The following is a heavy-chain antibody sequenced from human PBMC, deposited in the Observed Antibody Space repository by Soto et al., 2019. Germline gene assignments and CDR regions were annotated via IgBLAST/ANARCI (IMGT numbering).Heavy chain of an antibody. D-gene: IGHD2-2*01. J-gene: IGHJ6*02. V-gene: IGHV3-15*07. CDR3: TTRRYCIITGCYGGALYYYNGMDV. Sequence: EVQLVESGGGLVKPGGSLRLSCAVSGFTFSNAWMNWVRQAPGKGLEWVGRIKSKTDGGTTDYAAPVKGRFTISRDDSKNTLYLQMNRLKTEDTAVYYCTTRRYCIITGCYGGALYYYNGMDVWGQGTTVTVSS. CDR1: GFTFSNAW. CDR2: IKSKTDGGTT.